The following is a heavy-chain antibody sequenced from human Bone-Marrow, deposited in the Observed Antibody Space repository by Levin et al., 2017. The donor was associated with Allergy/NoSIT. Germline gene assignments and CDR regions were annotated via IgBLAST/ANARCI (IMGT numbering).Heavy chain of an antibody. Sequence: GGSLRLSCTASGFTFSSYVMSWVRQAPGKGLEWVSAISGSGGGTFYAHSVKGRFTISRDNSKNTLYLQMNSLRAEDTAVYFCAKARDSSGWYGFDYWGQGTLVTVSS. D-gene: IGHD6-19*01. J-gene: IGHJ4*02. CDR2: ISGSGGGT. CDR3: AKARDSSGWYGFDY. CDR1: GFTFSSYV. V-gene: IGHV3-23*01.